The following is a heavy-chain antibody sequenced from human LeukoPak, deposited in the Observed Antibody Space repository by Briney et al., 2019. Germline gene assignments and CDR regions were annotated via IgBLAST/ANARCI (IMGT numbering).Heavy chain of an antibody. CDR1: GFTFSSYS. Sequence: GGSLRLSCAASGFTFSSYSMNWVRQAPGKGLEWVSYISSSSSTIYYADSVKGRFTISRDNAKNSLYLQMNSLRAEDTAVYYCTRDAASPTGYSSSWGQGTLVTVSS. CDR3: TRDAASPTGYSSS. CDR2: ISSSSSTI. D-gene: IGHD6-13*01. V-gene: IGHV3-48*01. J-gene: IGHJ4*02.